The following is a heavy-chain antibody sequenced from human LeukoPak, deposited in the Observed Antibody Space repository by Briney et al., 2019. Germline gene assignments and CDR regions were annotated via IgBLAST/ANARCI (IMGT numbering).Heavy chain of an antibody. CDR1: GFTVISNY. CDR2: IYSDGGTT. V-gene: IGHV3-53*01. D-gene: IGHD3-16*01. Sequence: GGSLRLSCAASGFTVISNYMTWVRQAPGKGLEWVSVIYSDGGTTYYADSVKGRFTISRDNTKNLLFLQMNGLRVEDTAVYYCARGDAFSGDHWGQGTLVTVSS. J-gene: IGHJ4*02. CDR3: ARGDAFSGDH.